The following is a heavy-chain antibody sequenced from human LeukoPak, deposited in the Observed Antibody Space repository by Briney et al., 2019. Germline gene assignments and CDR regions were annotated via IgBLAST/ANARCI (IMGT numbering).Heavy chain of an antibody. CDR2: IYYSGST. V-gene: IGHV4-59*01. CDR3: ARALGYCTNGVCYAALGTYYYYYGMDV. Sequence: PSETLSLTCTVSGGSISSYYWSWIRQPPGKGLEWIGYIYYSGSTNYNPSLKSRVTISVDTSKSQFSLKLSSVTAADTAVYYCARALGYCTNGVCYAALGTYYYYYGMDVWGQGTTVTVSS. J-gene: IGHJ6*02. D-gene: IGHD2-8*01. CDR1: GGSISSYY.